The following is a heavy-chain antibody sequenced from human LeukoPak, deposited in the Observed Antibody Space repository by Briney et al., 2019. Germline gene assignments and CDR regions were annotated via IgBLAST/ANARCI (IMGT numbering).Heavy chain of an antibody. J-gene: IGHJ4*02. Sequence: SETLSLTCTVSGGSISSYYWSWIRQPPGKGLEWIGYIYYSGSTNYNPSLKSRVTISVDTSKNQFSLKLSSVTAADTAVYYCARGLRYFDWFNPYFDYWGQGTLVTVSS. CDR2: IYYSGST. CDR3: ARGLRYFDWFNPYFDY. CDR1: GGSISSYY. V-gene: IGHV4-59*01. D-gene: IGHD3-9*01.